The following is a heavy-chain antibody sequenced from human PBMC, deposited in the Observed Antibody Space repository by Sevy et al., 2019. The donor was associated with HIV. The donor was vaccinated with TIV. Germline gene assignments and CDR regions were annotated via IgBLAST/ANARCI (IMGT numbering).Heavy chain of an antibody. CDR3: ARDCSSATCLWGLDV. D-gene: IGHD2-2*01. J-gene: IGHJ6*02. CDR2: IKRDGSEK. Sequence: GGSLRLSCAASGFTFSNYWMSWVRQAPGKGLEWVANIKRDGSEKYYVASVKGRFTISRDNAKTSLYLQMNSVRAEDTAVYYCARDCSSATCLWGLDVWGQGTTVTVSS. V-gene: IGHV3-7*03. CDR1: GFTFSNYW.